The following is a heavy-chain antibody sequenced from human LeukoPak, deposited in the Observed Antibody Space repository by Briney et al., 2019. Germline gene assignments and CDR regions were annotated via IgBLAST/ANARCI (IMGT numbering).Heavy chain of an antibody. CDR2: IRSKAYGGTT. D-gene: IGHD3-3*01. CDR1: GFTFGDYA. CDR3: TRAGYDFWSGYYTGIGGYYFDY. V-gene: IGHV3-49*04. Sequence: GGSLRLSCTASGFTFGDYAMSWVRRAPGKGLEWVGFIRSKAYGGTTEYAASVKGGFTISRDDYKSIAYLQLNSLNTGDTAVYYRTRAGYDFWSGYYTGIGGYYFDYWGQGTLVTVA. J-gene: IGHJ4*02.